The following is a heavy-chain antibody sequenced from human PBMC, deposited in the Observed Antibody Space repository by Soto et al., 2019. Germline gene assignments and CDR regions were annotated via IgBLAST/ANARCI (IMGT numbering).Heavy chain of an antibody. J-gene: IGHJ6*02. CDR1: GFTFSNSW. D-gene: IGHD3-10*01. Sequence: PGGSLRLSCAASGFTFSNSWMSWVRQAPGKVLEWVGRIKSKTDGGTTDYAAPVKGRFTISRDDSKNTLYLQMNSLKTEDTAVYYCTTDPYYGSGVHYYYGMDVWGQGTTVTVSS. V-gene: IGHV3-15*01. CDR2: IKSKTDGGTT. CDR3: TTDPYYGSGVHYYYGMDV.